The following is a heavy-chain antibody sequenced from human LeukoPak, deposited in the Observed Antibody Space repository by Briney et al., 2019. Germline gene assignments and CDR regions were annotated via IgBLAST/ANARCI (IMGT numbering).Heavy chain of an antibody. CDR3: ARGPDSSSWSYYFDH. Sequence: SETLSLTCTVSGGSISTYHWSWIRQPPGKGLEWIGCIYYIGSTNYNPSLDSRVTISLDTSKNQFSLKLTSVTPADTAIYYCARGPDSSSWSYYFDHWGQGTLVTVSS. CDR1: GGSISTYH. J-gene: IGHJ4*02. D-gene: IGHD6-13*01. CDR2: IYYIGST. V-gene: IGHV4-59*01.